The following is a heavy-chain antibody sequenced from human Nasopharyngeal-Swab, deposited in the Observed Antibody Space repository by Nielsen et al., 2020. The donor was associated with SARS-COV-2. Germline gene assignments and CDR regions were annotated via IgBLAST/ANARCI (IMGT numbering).Heavy chain of an antibody. CDR3: TPVPYGPMYYSGMDV. CDR1: GFTFSNAW. CDR2: IKSKTDGGTT. D-gene: IGHD3-10*01. J-gene: IGHJ6*02. V-gene: IGHV3-15*01. Sequence: GESLKISCAASGFTFSNAWMSWVRQAPGKGLEWVGRIKSKTDGGTTDYAAPVKGRFTISRDDSKNTLYLQMNSLKTEDTAVYYCTPVPYGPMYYSGMDVWGQGTTVTVSS.